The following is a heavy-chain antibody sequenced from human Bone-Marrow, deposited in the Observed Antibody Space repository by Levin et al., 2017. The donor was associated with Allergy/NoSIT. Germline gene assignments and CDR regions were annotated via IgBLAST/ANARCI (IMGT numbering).Heavy chain of an antibody. Sequence: ESLKISCTVSNYSISDGHYWGWIRQPPGKGLEWFGNIYHRGSTYYNPSLKSRVTMSVDTSKNQFSLKLSSVTAADTAVYYCVRRNSFYDNSASVHDVFDIWGQGTMVSVSS. CDR2: IYHRGST. J-gene: IGHJ3*02. V-gene: IGHV4-38-2*02. CDR3: VRRNSFYDNSASVHDVFDI. D-gene: IGHD3-22*01. CDR1: NYSISDGHY.